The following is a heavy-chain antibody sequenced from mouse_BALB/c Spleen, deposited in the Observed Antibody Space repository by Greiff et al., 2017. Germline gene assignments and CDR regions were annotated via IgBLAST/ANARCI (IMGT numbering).Heavy chain of an antibody. CDR1: GYTFSSYW. J-gene: IGHJ4*01. D-gene: IGHD2-1*01. V-gene: IGHV1-9*01. Sequence: QVQLQQSGAELMKPGASVKISCKATGYTFSSYWIEWVKQRPGHGLEWIGEILPGSGSTNYNEKFKGKATFTADTSSNTAYMQLSSLTSEDSAVYYCARGDYGNYLYAMDYWGQGTSVTVSS. CDR3: ARGDYGNYLYAMDY. CDR2: ILPGSGST.